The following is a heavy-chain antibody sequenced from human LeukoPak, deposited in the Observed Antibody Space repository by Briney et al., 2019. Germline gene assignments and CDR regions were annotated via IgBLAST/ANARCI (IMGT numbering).Heavy chain of an antibody. V-gene: IGHV1-69*15. CDR3: AREGRYCSGGSCLNWFDP. CDR2: IIPIFGTA. J-gene: IGHJ5*02. CDR1: GGTFSSYA. Sequence: EASVKVSCKASGGTFSSYAISWVRQAPGQGLEWMGRIIPIFGTANYAQKFQGRVTITPDESTSTAYMELSSLRSEDTAVYYCAREGRYCSGGSCLNWFDPWGQGTLVTVSS. D-gene: IGHD2-15*01.